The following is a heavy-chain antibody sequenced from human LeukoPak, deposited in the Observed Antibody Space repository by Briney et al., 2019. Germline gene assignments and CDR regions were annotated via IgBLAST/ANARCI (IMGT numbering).Heavy chain of an antibody. CDR2: ISAYNGNT. J-gene: IGHJ4*02. CDR1: GYTFISYG. Sequence: ASVKVSCKASGYTFISYGISWVRQAPGQGLEWMGWISAYNGNTNYAQKLQGRVTMTTDTYTSTAYMELSSLRSEDTAVYYCARALRRIAASGYWGQGTLVTVSS. CDR3: ARALRRIAASGY. V-gene: IGHV1-18*01. D-gene: IGHD6-6*01.